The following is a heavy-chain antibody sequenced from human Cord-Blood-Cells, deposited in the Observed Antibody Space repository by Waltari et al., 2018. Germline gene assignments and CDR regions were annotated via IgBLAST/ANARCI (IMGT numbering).Heavy chain of an antibody. CDR3: ASQSMTTVTTSGAFDI. CDR2: ISYDGSNK. CDR1: GFTLSSYA. V-gene: IGHV3-30-3*01. Sequence: QVQLVESGGGVVQPGRSLRLSCAASGFTLSSYAMHWVRQAPGKGLEWVAVISYDGSNKYYADSVKGRFTISRDNSKNTLYLQMNSLRAEDTAVYYCASQSMTTVTTSGAFDIWGQGTMVTVSS. J-gene: IGHJ3*02. D-gene: IGHD4-17*01.